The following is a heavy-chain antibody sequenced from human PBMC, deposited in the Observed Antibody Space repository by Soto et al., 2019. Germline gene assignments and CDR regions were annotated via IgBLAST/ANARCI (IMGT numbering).Heavy chain of an antibody. V-gene: IGHV1-69*06. Sequence: SVKVSCKASGGTFSSYAISWVRQAPGQGLEWMGGIIPIFGTANYAQKFQGRVSITADKSTSTAYMELSSPRSEDTAVYYCARDDTIFGVINSSYYYGMDIWGQGTTVTVAS. J-gene: IGHJ6*02. CDR1: GGTFSSYA. CDR2: IIPIFGTA. D-gene: IGHD3-3*01. CDR3: ARDDTIFGVINSSYYYGMDI.